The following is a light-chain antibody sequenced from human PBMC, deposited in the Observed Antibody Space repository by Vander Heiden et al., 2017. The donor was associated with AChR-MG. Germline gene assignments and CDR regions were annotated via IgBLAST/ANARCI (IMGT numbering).Light chain of an antibody. V-gene: IGKV1-39*01. Sequence: DIQMTQSPSSLSASVGDRVTITCRASQSISSYLNGYQQKPGKAPKLLIYAASSLQSGVPSRFRGSGSGTDFTLTISSLQPEDFATYYCQQSYSTLYTFGQGTKLEI. CDR1: QSISSY. CDR3: QQSYSTLYT. CDR2: AAS. J-gene: IGKJ2*01.